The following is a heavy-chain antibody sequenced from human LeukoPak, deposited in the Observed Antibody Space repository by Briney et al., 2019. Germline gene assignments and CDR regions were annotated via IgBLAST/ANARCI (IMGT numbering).Heavy chain of an antibody. CDR3: AGGRSVVPAAIIYYYMDV. CDR2: INHSGST. D-gene: IGHD2-2*02. J-gene: IGHJ6*03. V-gene: IGHV4-34*01. CDR1: GGSFSGYY. Sequence: SETLSLTCAVYGGSFSGYYWSWIRQPPGKGLEWIGEINHSGSTNYNPSLKSRVTISVDTSKNQFSLKLSSVTAADAAVYYCAGGRSVVPAAIIYYYMDVWGKGTTVTVSS.